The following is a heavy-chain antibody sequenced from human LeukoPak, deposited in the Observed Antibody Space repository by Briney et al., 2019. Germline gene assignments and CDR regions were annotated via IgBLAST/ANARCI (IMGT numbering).Heavy chain of an antibody. J-gene: IGHJ4*02. CDR1: GLIFRNYA. V-gene: IGHV3-23*01. D-gene: IGHD4-11*01. CDR3: AKGGHYSFFDY. CDR2: ISSDGTET. Sequence: GGSLRLSCTASGLIFRNYAMTWVRQAPRKGLEWVSTISSDGTETLYADSVKGRFTISRDNSKNTHYLQMSSLRAEDTGIYYCAKGGHYSFFDYWGQGTLVTVSS.